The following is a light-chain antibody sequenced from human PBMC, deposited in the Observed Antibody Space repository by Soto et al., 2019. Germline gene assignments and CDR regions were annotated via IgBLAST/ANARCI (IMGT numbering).Light chain of an antibody. CDR2: DVS. Sequence: QSALTQPASVSGSPGQSITISCTGTSSDVGGYNYVSWYQQHPGKAPKLMIYDVSNRPSGVSNRFSGSKSGNTASLTISGLQAEDEADYYCSSYTGSSTLLYVFGPGTKLTVL. J-gene: IGLJ1*01. CDR1: SSDVGGYNY. V-gene: IGLV2-14*01. CDR3: SSYTGSSTLLYV.